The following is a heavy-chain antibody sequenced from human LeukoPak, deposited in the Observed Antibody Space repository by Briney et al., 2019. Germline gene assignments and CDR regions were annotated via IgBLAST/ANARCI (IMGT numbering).Heavy chain of an antibody. V-gene: IGHV3-30*03. J-gene: IGHJ4*02. D-gene: IGHD6-6*01. CDR3: AWGHSSSSELDY. Sequence: GGSLRLSCAASGFTFSSYGMHWVRQAPGKGLEWVAVMSYDGSNKYYADSVKGRFTISRDNSKNTLYLQMNSLRAEDTAVYYCAWGHSSSSELDYWGQGTLVTVSS. CDR1: GFTFSSYG. CDR2: MSYDGSNK.